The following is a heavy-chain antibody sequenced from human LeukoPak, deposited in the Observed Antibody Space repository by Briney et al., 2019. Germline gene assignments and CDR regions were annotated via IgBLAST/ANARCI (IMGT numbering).Heavy chain of an antibody. CDR3: ARGGDTFGGVIVTPFDY. V-gene: IGHV1-46*01. CDR1: SYTLSSCY. D-gene: IGHD3-16*02. Sequence: SVHVSYQTNSYTLSSCYMHWVPQVPGPVLKWMGIINPSGGSTSYAQKFQGRFTMTRDTSTSTVYMELSSLRSEDTAVYYCARGGDTFGGVIVTPFDYWGQGTLVTVSS. CDR2: INPSGGST. J-gene: IGHJ4*02.